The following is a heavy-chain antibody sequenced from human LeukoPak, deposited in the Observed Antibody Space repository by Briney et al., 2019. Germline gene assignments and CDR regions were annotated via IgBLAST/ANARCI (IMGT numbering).Heavy chain of an antibody. J-gene: IGHJ4*02. CDR3: AREGGIAAACFDY. Sequence: GGSLRLSCAASGFTFSSYWMHWVRQAPGKGLVWVSRINTDGSSTSYADSVKGRFTISRDNAKNTLNLQMNSLRAEDTAVYYCAREGGIAAACFDYWGQGTLVTVSS. CDR1: GFTFSSYW. D-gene: IGHD6-13*01. V-gene: IGHV3-74*01. CDR2: INTDGSST.